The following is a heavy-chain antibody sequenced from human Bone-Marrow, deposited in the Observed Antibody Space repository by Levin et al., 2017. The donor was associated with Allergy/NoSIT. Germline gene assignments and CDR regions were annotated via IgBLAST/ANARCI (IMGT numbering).Heavy chain of an antibody. Sequence: GGSLRLSCAASGFTFSSYAMHWVRQAPGKGLEWVAVISYDGSNKYYADSVKGRFTISRDNSKNTLYLQMNSLRAEDTAVYYCARDPPICSGGSCDSPYYYMDDWGKGTTVTVSS. CDR2: ISYDGSNK. CDR3: ARDPPICSGGSCDSPYYYMDD. CDR1: GFTFSSYA. V-gene: IGHV3-30-3*01. J-gene: IGHJ6*03. D-gene: IGHD2-15*01.